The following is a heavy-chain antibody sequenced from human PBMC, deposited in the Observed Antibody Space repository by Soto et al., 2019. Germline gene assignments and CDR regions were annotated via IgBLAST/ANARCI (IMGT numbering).Heavy chain of an antibody. CDR1: GCSISSSSYY. CDR3: ATAYYDYVWGSYRS. CDR2: IYYSGST. Sequence: XETLSVTCAVSGCSISSSSYYWGWNRQPPGKGLEWIGSIYYSGSTYYNPSLKSRVTISVDTSKNQFSLKLSSVTAADTAVYYCATAYYDYVWGSYRSWVQGNVVTVSS. J-gene: IGHJ1*01. V-gene: IGHV4-39*01. D-gene: IGHD3-16*02.